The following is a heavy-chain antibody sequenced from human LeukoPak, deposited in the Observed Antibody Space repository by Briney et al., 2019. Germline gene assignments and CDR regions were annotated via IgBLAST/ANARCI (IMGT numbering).Heavy chain of an antibody. CDR1: GFTFSTYW. V-gene: IGHV3-7*01. J-gene: IGHJ3*01. CDR3: ARILPGAVGDVLDL. D-gene: IGHD6-19*01. CDR2: ISQDGRFK. Sequence: PGGSLRLSCAASGFTFSTYWMNWVRRAPGKALEWVANISQDGRFKSSVASVQGRFTISRDNAQNALYLEMNSLRAEDTAVYYCARILPGAVGDVLDLWGQGTMVTVT.